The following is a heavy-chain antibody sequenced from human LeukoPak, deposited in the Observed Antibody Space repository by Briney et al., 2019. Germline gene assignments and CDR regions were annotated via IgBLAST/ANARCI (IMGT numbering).Heavy chain of an antibody. CDR1: GFTFSSYA. J-gene: IGHJ6*02. D-gene: IGHD4-17*01. CDR2: ISYDGSNK. Sequence: GGSLRLSCAASGFTFSSYAMHWVRQAPCKGLEWVAIISYDGSNKYYADSVKGRFTISRDNSKNTLYLQMNSLRAEDTAVYYCARGGTSTVTVHYYYYYGMDVWGQGTTVTVSS. CDR3: ARGGTSTVTVHYYYYYGMDV. V-gene: IGHV3-30-3*01.